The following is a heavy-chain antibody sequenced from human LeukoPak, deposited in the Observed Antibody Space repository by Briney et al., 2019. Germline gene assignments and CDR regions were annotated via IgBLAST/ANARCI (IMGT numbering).Heavy chain of an antibody. D-gene: IGHD3-3*01. CDR3: ARVGSAYYDFWSGYSYYYYGMDV. Sequence: GGSLRLSCAASGFTFSSYWMSWVRQAPGKGLEWVANIKQDGSEKYYVDSVKGRFTISRDNAKNSLYLQMNSLRAEDTAVYYCARVGSAYYDFWSGYSYYYYGMDVWGQGTTVTVSS. V-gene: IGHV3-7*01. CDR2: IKQDGSEK. J-gene: IGHJ6*02. CDR1: GFTFSSYW.